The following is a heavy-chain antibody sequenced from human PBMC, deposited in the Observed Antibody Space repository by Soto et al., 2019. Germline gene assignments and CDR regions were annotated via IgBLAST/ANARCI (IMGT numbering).Heavy chain of an antibody. D-gene: IGHD3-16*01. CDR1: GFTFSSYA. CDR2: ISGSGGST. Sequence: SLRLSFAASGFTFSSYAMSWVRQAPGKGLEWVSAISGSGGSTYYADSVKGRFTISRDNSKNTLYLQMNSLRAEDTAVYYCAKDAWGVGYFDYWGQGTLVTVSS. CDR3: AKDAWGVGYFDY. J-gene: IGHJ4*02. V-gene: IGHV3-23*01.